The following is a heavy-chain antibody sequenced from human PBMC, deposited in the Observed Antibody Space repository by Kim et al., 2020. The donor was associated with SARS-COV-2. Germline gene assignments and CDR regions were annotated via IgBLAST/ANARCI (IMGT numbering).Heavy chain of an antibody. J-gene: IGHJ5*02. CDR3: ARETYSSSWYAYNWFDP. V-gene: IGHV3-33*01. CDR1: GFTFSSYG. Sequence: GGSLRLSCAASGFTFSSYGMHWVRQAPGKGLEWVAVIWYDGSNKYYADSVKGRFTISRDNSKNTLYLQMNSLRAEDTAVYYCARETYSSSWYAYNWFDPWGQGTLVTVSS. CDR2: IWYDGSNK. D-gene: IGHD6-13*01.